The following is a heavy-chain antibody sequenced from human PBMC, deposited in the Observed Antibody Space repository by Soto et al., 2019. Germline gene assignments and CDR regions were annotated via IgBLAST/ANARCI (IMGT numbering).Heavy chain of an antibody. J-gene: IGHJ5*02. V-gene: IGHV1-3*01. Sequence: ASVKVSCKASGYTFTSYAMHWVRQAPGQRLEWMGWINAGNGNTKYSQKFQGRVTITRDTSASTAYMELSSLRSEDTAVYYCARDQNGDYVNWFDPWGQGTLVTVS. CDR2: INAGNGNT. CDR3: ARDQNGDYVNWFDP. CDR1: GYTFTSYA. D-gene: IGHD4-17*01.